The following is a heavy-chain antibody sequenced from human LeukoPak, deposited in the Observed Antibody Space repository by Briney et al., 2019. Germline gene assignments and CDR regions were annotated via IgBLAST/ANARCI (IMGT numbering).Heavy chain of an antibody. Sequence: GGSLRLSCAASGFTFSSYAMSWVRQAPGKGLEWVSAISGSGGSTYYADSVKGRFTISRDNSKNTLYLQMNSLRAEDTAVYYCAKELVVVSYSSGWAFDYWGQGTLVTVSS. J-gene: IGHJ4*02. D-gene: IGHD6-19*01. V-gene: IGHV3-23*01. CDR3: AKELVVVSYSSGWAFDY. CDR2: ISGSGGST. CDR1: GFTFSSYA.